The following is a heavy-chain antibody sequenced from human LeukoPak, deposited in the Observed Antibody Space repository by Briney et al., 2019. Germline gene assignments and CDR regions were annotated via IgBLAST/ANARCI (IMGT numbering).Heavy chain of an antibody. J-gene: IGHJ4*02. V-gene: IGHV3-74*01. Sequence: GGSLRLSCVTSGFTFSGYWMHWVRHGPEKGLELVSRIDNDGHGIIYADSVKGRFTISRDNSKNTLYLQMNSLRAEDTAVYYCAKDPPILRWSFDYWGQGTLVTVSS. D-gene: IGHD4-23*01. CDR2: IDNDGHGI. CDR1: GFTFSGYW. CDR3: AKDPPILRWSFDY.